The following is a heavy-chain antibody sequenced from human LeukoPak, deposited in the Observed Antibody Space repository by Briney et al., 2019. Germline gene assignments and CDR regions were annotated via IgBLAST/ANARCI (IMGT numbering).Heavy chain of an antibody. V-gene: IGHV3-48*01. Sequence: PGGSLRLSCAASGFTFSTYSMSWVRQAPGKGLEWVSYISTSSSPIYYADSVKGRFTISRDNAKNSLYLQMNSLRAEDTAAYYCAKVAVAGTNWFDPWGQGTLVTVSS. D-gene: IGHD6-19*01. J-gene: IGHJ5*02. CDR1: GFTFSTYS. CDR3: AKVAVAGTNWFDP. CDR2: ISTSSSPI.